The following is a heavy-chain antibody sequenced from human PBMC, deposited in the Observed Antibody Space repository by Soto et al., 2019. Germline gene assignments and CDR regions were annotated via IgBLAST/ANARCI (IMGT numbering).Heavy chain of an antibody. CDR3: ARIPEYYDILTGYYDYGMDV. D-gene: IGHD3-9*01. V-gene: IGHV2-26*01. CDR1: GFSLSNARMG. CDR2: IFSNDEK. J-gene: IGHJ6*02. Sequence: SGPTLVNPTETLTLTCTVSGFSLSNARMGVSWIRQPPGKALEWLAHIFSNDEKSYSTSLKSRLTISKDTSKSQVVLTMTNMDPVDTATYYCARIPEYYDILTGYYDYGMDVWGQGTTVTVSS.